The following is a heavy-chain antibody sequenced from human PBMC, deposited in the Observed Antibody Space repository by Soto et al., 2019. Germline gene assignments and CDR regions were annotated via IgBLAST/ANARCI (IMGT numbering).Heavy chain of an antibody. CDR2: ISYDGSNK. Sequence: GGSLRLSCAASGFTFSSYGMHWVRQAPGKGLEWVAVISYDGSNKYYADSVKGRFTISRDNSKNTLYLQMNSLRAEDTAVYYCAKGLRVRGVIITSFYYYYGMDVWGQGTTVTVSS. J-gene: IGHJ6*02. CDR1: GFTFSSYG. D-gene: IGHD3-10*01. V-gene: IGHV3-30*18. CDR3: AKGLRVRGVIITSFYYYYGMDV.